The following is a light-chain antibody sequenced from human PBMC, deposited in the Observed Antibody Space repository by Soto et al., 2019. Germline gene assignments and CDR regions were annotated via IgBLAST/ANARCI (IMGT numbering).Light chain of an antibody. CDR3: AAWDDSLNGYV. Sequence: QSVLSQPPSASVTPGQRVTISCSGSSSNIGSNTVNWYQQFPGTAPKLLIYFNIQRPSGVPDRFSGSKSGTSASLAISGLQSEDEADYYCAAWDDSLNGYVFGTGTKVTVL. V-gene: IGLV1-44*01. J-gene: IGLJ1*01. CDR1: SSNIGSNT. CDR2: FNI.